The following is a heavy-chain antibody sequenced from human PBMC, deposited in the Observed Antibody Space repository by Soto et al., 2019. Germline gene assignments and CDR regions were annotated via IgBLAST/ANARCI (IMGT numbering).Heavy chain of an antibody. Sequence: EVQLLESGGRLIHPGGSLRLSCAASGFTFNSHAMTWVRQAPGKGLAWVSTLSDSGANTYYVDSVKGRFTISRDNSKNTLYLQMNSLRAEDTAVYYCAKERGSSYGQGPQFDPWGQGTLVIVSS. CDR1: GFTFNSHA. CDR2: LSDSGANT. CDR3: AKERGSSYGQGPQFDP. V-gene: IGHV3-23*01. J-gene: IGHJ5*02. D-gene: IGHD5-18*01.